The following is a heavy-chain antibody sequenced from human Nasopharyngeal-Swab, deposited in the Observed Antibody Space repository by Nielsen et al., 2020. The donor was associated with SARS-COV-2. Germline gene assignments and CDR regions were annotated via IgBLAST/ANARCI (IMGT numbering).Heavy chain of an antibody. CDR2: IGDKEHNYAT. J-gene: IGHJ4*02. V-gene: IGHV3-73*01. CDR3: TTDFYFDY. Sequence: GESLKISCAASGFIFSASAIHWVRQASGKGLEWVGRIGDKEHNYATTYGASVQGRFTISRADSKNTAFLQMDGLKTEDTALYYCTTDFYFDYWGQGALVTVSS. CDR1: GFIFSASA.